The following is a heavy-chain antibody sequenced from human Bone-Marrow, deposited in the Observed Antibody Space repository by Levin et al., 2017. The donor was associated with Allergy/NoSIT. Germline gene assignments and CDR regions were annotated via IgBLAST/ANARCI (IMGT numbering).Heavy chain of an antibody. CDR3: ARVVVVPAANYFDY. CDR2: INHSGST. J-gene: IGHJ4*02. V-gene: IGHV4-34*01. CDR1: GGSFSGYY. Sequence: SETLSLTCAVYGGSFSGYYWSWIRQPPGKGLEWIGEINHSGSTNYNPSLKSRVTISVDTSKNQFSLKLSSVTAADTAVYYCARVVVVPAANYFDYWGQGTLVTVSS. D-gene: IGHD2-2*01.